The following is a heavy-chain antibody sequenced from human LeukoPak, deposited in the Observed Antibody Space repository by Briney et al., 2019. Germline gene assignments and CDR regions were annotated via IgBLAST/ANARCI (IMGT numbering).Heavy chain of an antibody. D-gene: IGHD3-22*01. J-gene: IGHJ4*02. V-gene: IGHV1-69*04. CDR1: GGTFSSYA. CDR3: ARDGAPHYDSSGYYFYYFDY. CDR2: IIPILGIA. Sequence: GASVKVSCKASGGTFSSYAISWVRQAPGQGLEWMGRIIPILGIANYAQKFQGRVTITADKSTSTAYMELSSLRSEDTAVYYCARDGAPHYDSSGYYFYYFDYWGQGTLVTVSS.